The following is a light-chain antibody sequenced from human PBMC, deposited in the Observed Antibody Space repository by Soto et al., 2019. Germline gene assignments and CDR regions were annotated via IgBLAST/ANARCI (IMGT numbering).Light chain of an antibody. Sequence: DIVLTQSPATLSVSPGDRVTLSCRASESLFGFLAWYQQKPGQAPRLLMYGVSTRATGIPARLSGGGSATDFTLTISSLQSEDYAFYFCQSYNDWPFASGLGTRLEI. CDR2: GVS. J-gene: IGKJ2*01. V-gene: IGKV3-15*01. CDR1: ESLFGF. CDR3: QSYNDWPFA.